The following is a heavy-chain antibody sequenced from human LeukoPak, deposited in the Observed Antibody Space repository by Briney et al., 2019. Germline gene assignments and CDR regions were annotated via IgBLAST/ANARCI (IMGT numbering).Heavy chain of an antibody. J-gene: IGHJ3*02. V-gene: IGHV4-31*03. CDR2: IYYMGST. CDR3: ARETPPKIAVAGPDAFDI. D-gene: IGHD6-19*01. Sequence: SHTLSLNCTVSEGSMSSGGYYGSWIRQHPGKGLEWLGYIYYMGSTYSNTSLKSRVTIPVDTSNNPFSLTLSSVTAADTAVYYSARETPPKIAVAGPDAFDIWGQGTMVTVSS. CDR1: EGSMSSGGYY.